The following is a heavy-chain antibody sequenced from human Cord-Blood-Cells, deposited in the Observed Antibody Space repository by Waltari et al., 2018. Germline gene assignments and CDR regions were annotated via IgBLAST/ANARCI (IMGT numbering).Heavy chain of an antibody. D-gene: IGHD3-22*01. CDR2: IIPIVGTA. V-gene: IGHV1-69*01. Sequence: QVQLVQSGAEVKKPGSSVKVSCKASGGTFSSYAISWVRQAPGQGLEWMGGIIPIVGTANYAQKFQGRVTITADESTSTAYMGLSSLRSEDTAVYYCASSENPYDSSGYYYYFDYWGQGTLVTVSS. CDR3: ASSENPYDSSGYYYYFDY. J-gene: IGHJ4*02. CDR1: GGTFSSYA.